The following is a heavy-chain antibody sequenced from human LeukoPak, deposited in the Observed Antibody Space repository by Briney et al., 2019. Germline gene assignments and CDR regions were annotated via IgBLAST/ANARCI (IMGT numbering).Heavy chain of an antibody. D-gene: IGHD6-19*01. CDR1: GYPFTTYW. J-gene: IGHJ4*02. CDR3: ARLAVAGLDY. CDR2: IYPGDSDT. V-gene: IGHV5-51*01. Sequence: GESLKISCKGSGYPFTTYWIGWVRQMPGKGLEWMGIIYPGDSDTIYRPSFQGQVTISADKSISTAYLQWNGLRASDTAMYYCARLAVAGLDYWGQGTLVTVSS.